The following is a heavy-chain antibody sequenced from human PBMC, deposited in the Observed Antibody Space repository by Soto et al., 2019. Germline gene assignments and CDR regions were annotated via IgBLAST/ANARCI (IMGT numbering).Heavy chain of an antibody. CDR3: ARDSTYYYDSSGYSAAGDV. J-gene: IGHJ4*02. CDR2: INPICGRA. CDR1: GYTFTSYY. Sequence: GASVKVSCKASGYTFTSYYINWVRQAPGQGLEWMGGINPICGRANYAQKFQGRVTMTADKSTSTAYMELSSLRSEDTAVYYCARDSTYYYDSSGYSAAGDVWGQGTLVTVSS. D-gene: IGHD3-22*01. V-gene: IGHV1-69*06.